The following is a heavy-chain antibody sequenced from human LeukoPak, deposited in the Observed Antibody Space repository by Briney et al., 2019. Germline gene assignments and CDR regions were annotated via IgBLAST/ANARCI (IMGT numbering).Heavy chain of an antibody. CDR1: GGSFSGYY. CDR2: INHSGST. CDR3: ARSITMIVVARGPFDY. V-gene: IGHV4-34*01. Sequence: PSETLSLTCAVYGGSFSGYYWSWIRQPPGKGLEWIGEINHSGSTNYNPSLKSRVTISVDASKNQFSLKLSSVTAADTAVYYCARSITMIVVARGPFDYWGQGTLVTASS. J-gene: IGHJ4*02. D-gene: IGHD3-22*01.